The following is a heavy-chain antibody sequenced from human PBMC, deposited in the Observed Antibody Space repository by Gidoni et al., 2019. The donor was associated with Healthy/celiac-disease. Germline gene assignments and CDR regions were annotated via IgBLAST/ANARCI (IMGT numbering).Heavy chain of an antibody. J-gene: IGHJ4*02. V-gene: IGHV5-51*01. CDR1: GYSFTSYW. CDR2: IYPGDSDT. D-gene: IGHD5-18*01. Sequence: EVQLVQSGAEVKKPGESLKISCKGSGYSFTSYWIGWVRQMPGKGLEWMGIIYPGDSDTRYSPSFQGQVTISADKSISTAYLQWSSLKASDTAMYYCARRKDTAMVPVGYFDYWGQGTLVTVSS. CDR3: ARRKDTAMVPVGYFDY.